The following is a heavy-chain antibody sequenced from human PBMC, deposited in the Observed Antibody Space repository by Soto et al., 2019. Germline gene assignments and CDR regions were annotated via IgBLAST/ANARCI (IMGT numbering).Heavy chain of an antibody. CDR1: GFTFSDFY. V-gene: IGHV3-11*06. CDR2: ISGTDPYM. J-gene: IGHJ6*02. Sequence: ILSCAASGFTFSDFYMSLDRQAPGKGLAWVAYISGTDPYMKYADAVRGRFTSSRDNAKNSVYLQMNSLRDDDTVVYYCARGSSARGMDVWGQGTTV. D-gene: IGHD6-13*01. CDR3: ARGSSARGMDV.